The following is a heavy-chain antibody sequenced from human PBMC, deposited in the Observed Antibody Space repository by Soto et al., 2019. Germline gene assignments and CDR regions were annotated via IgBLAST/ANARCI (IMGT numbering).Heavy chain of an antibody. J-gene: IGHJ6*03. CDR2: IKQDGSEK. CDR3: ARSPYDFWSGYPTPYYYYYMDV. CDR1: GFTFSSYW. V-gene: IGHV3-7*01. D-gene: IGHD3-3*01. Sequence: GGSLRLSCAASGFTFSSYWMSWVRQAPGKGLEWVANIKQDGSEKYYVDSVKGRFTISRDNAKNSLYLQMNSLRAEDTAVYYCARSPYDFWSGYPTPYYYYYMDVWGKGTTVTVSS.